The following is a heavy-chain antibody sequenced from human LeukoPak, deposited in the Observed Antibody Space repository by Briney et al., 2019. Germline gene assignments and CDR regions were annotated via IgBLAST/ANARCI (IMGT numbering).Heavy chain of an antibody. CDR2: INPNSGGT. CDR1: GYTFTCYY. CDR3: ARDPRGVVVAATPYYYYYYMDV. J-gene: IGHJ6*03. D-gene: IGHD2-15*01. V-gene: IGHV1-2*06. Sequence: ASVKVSCKASGYTFTCYYMHWVRQAPGQGLEWMGQINPNSGGTNYAQKFQGRVTMTRDTSISTAYMELSRLRSDDTAVYYCARDPRGVVVAATPYYYYYYMDVWGKGTTVTVSS.